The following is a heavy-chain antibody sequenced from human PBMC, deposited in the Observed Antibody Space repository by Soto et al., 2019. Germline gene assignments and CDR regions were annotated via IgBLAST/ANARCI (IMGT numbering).Heavy chain of an antibody. J-gene: IGHJ4*02. V-gene: IGHV1-3*01. CDR1: GYTSTNYG. CDR3: ARPRLSGSSGWYYNY. D-gene: IGHD6-19*01. CDR2: INAGSGNT. Sequence: ASVKVSCKASGYTSTNYGMHWVRQAPGQRLEWMGWINAGSGNTKYSQKFQGRVTITTDTSTSTAYMELSSLRSEDTAVYYCARPRLSGSSGWYYNYWGQGTRVTVSS.